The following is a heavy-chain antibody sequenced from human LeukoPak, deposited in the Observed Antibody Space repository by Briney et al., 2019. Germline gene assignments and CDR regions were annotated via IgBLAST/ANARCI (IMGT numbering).Heavy chain of an antibody. V-gene: IGHV3-23*01. CDR1: GFTFSSYA. Sequence: PGGSLRLSCAASGFTFSSYAMSWVRQAPGKGLEWVSAISGSGGSTYCADSVKGRFTISRDNSKNTLYLQMNSLRAEDTAVYYCASQAKNAYSSGWVDYWGQGTLVTVSS. CDR2: ISGSGGST. CDR3: ASQAKNAYSSGWVDY. J-gene: IGHJ4*02. D-gene: IGHD6-19*01.